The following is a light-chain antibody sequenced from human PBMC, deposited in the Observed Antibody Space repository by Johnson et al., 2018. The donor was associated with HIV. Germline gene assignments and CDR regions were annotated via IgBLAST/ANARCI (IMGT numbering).Light chain of an antibody. CDR2: ENN. CDR1: SSNIGNNY. J-gene: IGLJ1*01. CDR3: GTWDSSLSAHYI. V-gene: IGLV1-51*02. Sequence: HSVLTQPPSVSAAPGQKVTISCSGSSSNIGNNYVSWYQQLPGTAPKLLIYENNKRPSGIPGRFSGSKSGTSATLGITGLQTGDEADYYCGTWDSSLSAHYIFGTGTKVTVL.